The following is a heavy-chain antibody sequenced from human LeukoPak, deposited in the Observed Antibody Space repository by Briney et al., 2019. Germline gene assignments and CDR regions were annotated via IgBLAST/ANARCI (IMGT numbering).Heavy chain of an antibody. CDR3: ARGECSTTSCYGY. V-gene: IGHV3-33*01. CDR1: GFIFSDYG. Sequence: PGGSLRLSCAASGFIFSDYGMHWVRQAPGKGLEWVAVIWYDGSKEYYADSVKGRFTISRDSSKNTVYLQMNSLRGEDTAVYYCARGECSTTSCYGYWGQGTLVTVSS. J-gene: IGHJ4*02. CDR2: IWYDGSKE. D-gene: IGHD2-2*01.